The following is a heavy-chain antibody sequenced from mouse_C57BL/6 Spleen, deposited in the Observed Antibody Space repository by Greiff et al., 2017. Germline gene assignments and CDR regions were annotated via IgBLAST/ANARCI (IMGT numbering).Heavy chain of an antibody. CDR1: GFTFSSYA. Sequence: DVQLVESGGGLVKPGGSLKLSCAASGFTFSSYAMSWVRQTPEKRLEWVATISDGGSYTYYPDNVKGRFTISRDNAKNNLYLQMSHLKSEDTAMYYCARGGYDGAWFAYWGQGTLVTVSA. V-gene: IGHV5-4*01. D-gene: IGHD2-2*01. CDR3: ARGGYDGAWFAY. CDR2: ISDGGSYT. J-gene: IGHJ3*01.